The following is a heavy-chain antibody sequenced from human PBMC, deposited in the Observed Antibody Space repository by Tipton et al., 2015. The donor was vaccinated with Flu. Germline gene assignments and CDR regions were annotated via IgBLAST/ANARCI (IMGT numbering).Heavy chain of an antibody. CDR2: INHSGST. Sequence: TLSLTCAVYGGSFSGYYWSWVRQPPGKGLEWIGEINHSGSTNYNPSLKSRVTISVDTSKNHFSLKLSSVTAADTAVYYCARRKAAKAAFDIWGQGTMVTVSS. CDR3: ARRKAAKAAFDI. CDR1: GGSFSGYY. J-gene: IGHJ3*02. V-gene: IGHV4-34*01. D-gene: IGHD2-15*01.